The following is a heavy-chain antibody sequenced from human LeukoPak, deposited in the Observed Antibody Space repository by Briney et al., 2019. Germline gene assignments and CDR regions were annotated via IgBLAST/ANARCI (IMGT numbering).Heavy chain of an antibody. J-gene: IGHJ3*02. CDR1: GDSISSYY. Sequence: PSETLSLTCSVSGDSISSYYWSWIRQSPGKGLEWIGYIYYSGSTNYNPSLKSRVTISVDTSKNQFSLKLSSVTAADTAVYYCARGHKNYYDSSGYHYLTAFGIWGQGTMVTVSS. CDR3: ARGHKNYYDSSGYHYLTAFGI. D-gene: IGHD3-22*01. CDR2: IYYSGST. V-gene: IGHV4-59*12.